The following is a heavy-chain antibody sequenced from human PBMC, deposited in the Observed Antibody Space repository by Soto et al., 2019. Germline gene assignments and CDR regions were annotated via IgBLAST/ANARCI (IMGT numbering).Heavy chain of an antibody. CDR3: AREDILGTRSFDY. J-gene: IGHJ4*02. D-gene: IGHD1-26*01. CDR2: ISSSGSTI. Sequence: QVQLVESGGGLVKPGGSLRLSCAASGFTFSDYYMSWIRQAPGKGLEWVSYISSSGSTIYYADSVRGRFTIFRDNAKNSLYLQMNSLRDEDTAVYYCAREDILGTRSFDYWGQGALVTVSS. V-gene: IGHV3-11*04. CDR1: GFTFSDYY.